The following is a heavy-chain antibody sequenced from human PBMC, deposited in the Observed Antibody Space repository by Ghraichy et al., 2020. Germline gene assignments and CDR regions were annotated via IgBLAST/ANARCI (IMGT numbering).Heavy chain of an antibody. CDR1: GFSFSVFD. J-gene: IGHJ4*02. D-gene: IGHD2-2*01. CDR3: ARRAPYCGSTSCYDY. Sequence: GESLNISCVASGFSFSVFDMNWVRQAPGRGLEWVASIYSTGKYIYYADSVMGRFTISRDDSENSLYLQMDSLRAEDTAVYYCARRAPYCGSTSCYDYWGQGPLITVPS. V-gene: IGHV3-21*01. CDR2: IYSTGKYI.